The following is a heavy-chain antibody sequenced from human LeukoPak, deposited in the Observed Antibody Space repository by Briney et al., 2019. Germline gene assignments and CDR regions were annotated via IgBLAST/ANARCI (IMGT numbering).Heavy chain of an antibody. CDR1: GFTFSSYA. V-gene: IGHV3-64D*09. J-gene: IGHJ4*02. CDR2: ISSNGGST. Sequence: GGSLRLSCSASGFTFSSYAMHWVRQAPGKGLEYVSAISSNGGSTYYADSVKGRFTISRDNSKNTLYLQMSSLRAEDTAVYYCVKVLKGVVVAATPFDYWGQGTLVTVSS. D-gene: IGHD2-15*01. CDR3: VKVLKGVVVAATPFDY.